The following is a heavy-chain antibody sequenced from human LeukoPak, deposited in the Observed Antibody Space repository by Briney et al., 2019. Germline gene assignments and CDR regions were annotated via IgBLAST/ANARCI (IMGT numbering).Heavy chain of an antibody. CDR1: GFTFSSYA. CDR2: ISGSGGST. CDR3: ASGSSWSSLIDN. Sequence: PGGSLRLSCAASGFTFSSYAMSWVRQAPGKGLEWVSAISGSGGSTYYADSVKGRFTISRDKSKNTLYLQMNSLSAEDTATYYCASGSSWSSLIDNWGQGTLVAVSS. D-gene: IGHD6-13*01. J-gene: IGHJ4*02. V-gene: IGHV3-23*01.